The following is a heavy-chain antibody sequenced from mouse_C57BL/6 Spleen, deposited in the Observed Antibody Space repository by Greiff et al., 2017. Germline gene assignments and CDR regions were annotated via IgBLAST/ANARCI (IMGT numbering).Heavy chain of an antibody. CDR1: GFTFSSYT. CDR2: ISGGGGNT. Sequence: VQLKESGGGLVKPGGSLKLSCAASGFTFSSYTMSWVRQTPEKRLEWVATISGGGGNTYYPDSVKGRFTISRDNAKNTLYLQMSSLRSEDTALYYCARHGDYYGSSFDYWGQGTTLTVSS. J-gene: IGHJ2*01. CDR3: ARHGDYYGSSFDY. V-gene: IGHV5-9*01. D-gene: IGHD1-1*01.